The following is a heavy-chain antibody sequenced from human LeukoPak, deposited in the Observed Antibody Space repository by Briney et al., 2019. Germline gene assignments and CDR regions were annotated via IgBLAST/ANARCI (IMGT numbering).Heavy chain of an antibody. CDR3: ARGASGVYTVTTSWFDP. D-gene: IGHD4-17*01. CDR1: GYTFTGYY. CDR2: INPNSGGT. J-gene: IGHJ5*02. V-gene: IGHV1-2*02. Sequence: ASVKVSCKASGYTFTGYYMHWVRHAPGPGLEWMGWINPNSGGTNYAQKFQGRVTMTRDTSISTAYMELSRLRSDDTAVYYCARGASGVYTVTTSWFDPWGQGTLVTVSS.